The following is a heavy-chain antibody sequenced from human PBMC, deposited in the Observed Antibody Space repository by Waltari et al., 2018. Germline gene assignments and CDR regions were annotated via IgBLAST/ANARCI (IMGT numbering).Heavy chain of an antibody. CDR3: ARVGQGEPRGY. V-gene: IGHV1-69*02. D-gene: IGHD1-26*01. CDR1: GGTFSSYT. J-gene: IGHJ4*02. CDR2: IIPILGIA. Sequence: QVQLVQSGAEVKKPGSSVKVSCKASGGTFSSYTISWVRQAPGQGLEWMGRIIPILGIANYEQKFQGRVTITADKSTSTAYMELSSLRSEDTAVYYCARVGQGEPRGYWGQGTLVTVSS.